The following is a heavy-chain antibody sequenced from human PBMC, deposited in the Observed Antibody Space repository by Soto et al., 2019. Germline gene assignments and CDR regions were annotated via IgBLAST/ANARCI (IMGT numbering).Heavy chain of an antibody. CDR2: IYYSGST. Sequence: SETLSLTCTVSGGSISSYYWSWIRQPPGKGLEWIGYIYYSGSTNYNPSLKSRVTISVDTSKNQFSLKLSSVTAADTAVYYCARHADTIFGVVTLGGWFDPWGQGTLVTVSS. CDR3: ARHADTIFGVVTLGGWFDP. V-gene: IGHV4-59*08. CDR1: GGSISSYY. D-gene: IGHD3-3*01. J-gene: IGHJ5*02.